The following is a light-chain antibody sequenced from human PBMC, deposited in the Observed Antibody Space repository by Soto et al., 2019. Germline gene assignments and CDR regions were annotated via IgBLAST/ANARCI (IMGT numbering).Light chain of an antibody. V-gene: IGKV3-20*01. CDR1: QSVSSY. CDR2: GAS. CDR3: QQYGSSPGT. J-gene: IGKJ4*01. Sequence: EIVLTQSPGTLSLSPGERATLSCRASQSVSSYLAWYQQKPGQAPRLLIYGASTRATGIPDRFSGSGSGTDSTLTISRLEPEDFAVYYCQQYGSSPGTFGGGTKVEIK.